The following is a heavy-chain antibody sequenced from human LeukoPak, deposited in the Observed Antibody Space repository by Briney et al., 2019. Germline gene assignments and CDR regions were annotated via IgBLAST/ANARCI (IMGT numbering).Heavy chain of an antibody. D-gene: IGHD4-17*01. J-gene: IGHJ4*02. Sequence: SETLSLTCTVSGGSINGYYWTWIRQPPGKGLEWIGFVYYSASTNYNPSLKSRVTISVDTSKKQFSLRLSSVTTAETAVYYCARGIMTTVSTFDSWGQGTLVTVCS. CDR1: GGSINGYY. CDR3: ARGIMTTVSTFDS. V-gene: IGHV4-59*01. CDR2: VYYSAST.